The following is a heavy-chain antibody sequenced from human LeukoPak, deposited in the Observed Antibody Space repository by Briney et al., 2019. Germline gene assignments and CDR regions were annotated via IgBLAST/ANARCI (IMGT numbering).Heavy chain of an antibody. D-gene: IGHD1-26*01. CDR1: GYSISSGYY. J-gene: IGHJ4*02. Sequence: PETLSLTCAVSGYSISSGYYWGWTRQPPGKGLEWIGTIHHSGTTNYNPSLKSRVTISIDTSKNQFSLKLSSVTAADTAVYYCARDSRGAPFAYWGQGTLVTVSS. CDR3: ARDSRGAPFAY. V-gene: IGHV4-38-2*02. CDR2: IHHSGTT.